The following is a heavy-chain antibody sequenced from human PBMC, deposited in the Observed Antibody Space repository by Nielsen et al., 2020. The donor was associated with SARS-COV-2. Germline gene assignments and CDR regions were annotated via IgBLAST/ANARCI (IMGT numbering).Heavy chain of an antibody. CDR3: AKEKSSYGYPTGYHGMDV. V-gene: IGHV3-30*18. CDR2: ISYDGSNK. CDR1: GFTFSSYG. D-gene: IGHD5-18*01. Sequence: GESLKISCAASGFTFSSYGMHWVRQAPGKGLEWVAVISYDGSNKYYADSVKGRFTISRDNSKNTLYLQMNSLRAEDTAVYYCAKEKSSYGYPTGYHGMDVWGQGTTVTVSS. J-gene: IGHJ6*02.